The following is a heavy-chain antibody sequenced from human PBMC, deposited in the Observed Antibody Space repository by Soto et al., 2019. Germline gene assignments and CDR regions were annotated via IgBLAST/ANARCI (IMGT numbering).Heavy chain of an antibody. J-gene: IGHJ5*02. CDR1: GFTFDDYA. Sequence: EVQLVESGGGLVQPGRSLRLSCAASGFTFDDYAMHWVRQAPGKGLEWVSGISWNSGSVGYADSVKGRFTISRDNTRNSQYLQMNSLRPEDTAFYYCAKDGFSGSSTNWFDPWGQGTLVTVSS. CDR3: AKDGFSGSSTNWFDP. D-gene: IGHD3-10*01. V-gene: IGHV3-9*01. CDR2: ISWNSGSV.